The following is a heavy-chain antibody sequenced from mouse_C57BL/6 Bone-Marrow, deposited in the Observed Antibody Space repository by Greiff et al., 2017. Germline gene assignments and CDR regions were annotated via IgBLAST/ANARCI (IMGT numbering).Heavy chain of an antibody. Sequence: VQLQQPGAELVMPGASVKLSCKASGYTFTSYWMHWVKQRPGQGLEWIGEIDPSDSYTNYNQKFKGKSTLTVDKSSSTAYMQLSSLTSEDSAVYYCAIPLHYYAMDYWGQGTSVTVSS. J-gene: IGHJ4*01. CDR1: GYTFTSYW. CDR2: IDPSDSYT. V-gene: IGHV1-69*01. D-gene: IGHD2-1*01. CDR3: AIPLHYYAMDY.